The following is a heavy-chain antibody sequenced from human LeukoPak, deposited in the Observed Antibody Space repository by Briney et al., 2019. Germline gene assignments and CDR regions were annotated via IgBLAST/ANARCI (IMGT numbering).Heavy chain of an antibody. Sequence: GGSLRLSCAASGFTFSIYTMHWVRQAPGKGLEWVAVMSCDGSNIYYADSVKGRFTISRDNSKNTLFLQMNSLRTEDTAVYYCASRTAAAPFASWGRGALVTVSS. CDR3: ASRTAAAPFAS. CDR2: MSCDGSNI. V-gene: IGHV3-30-3*01. J-gene: IGHJ4*02. D-gene: IGHD6-13*01. CDR1: GFTFSIYT.